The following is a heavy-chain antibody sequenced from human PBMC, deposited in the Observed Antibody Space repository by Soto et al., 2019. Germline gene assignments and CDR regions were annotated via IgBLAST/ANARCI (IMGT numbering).Heavy chain of an antibody. CDR1: GDSNNGRA. CDR2: INAGNGNT. Sequence: SSNLCWEASGDSNNGRAMRWVRQENGQRLEWMGWINAGNGNTKYSQKFQGRVTMTRNTSISTAYMELSSLRSEDTAVYYCARGDWYYYGSGTSLEGYYYHGMDVWGQRTTGNGSS. D-gene: IGHD3-10*01. V-gene: IGHV1-3*01. J-gene: IGHJ6*02. CDR3: ARGDWYYYGSGTSLEGYYYHGMDV.